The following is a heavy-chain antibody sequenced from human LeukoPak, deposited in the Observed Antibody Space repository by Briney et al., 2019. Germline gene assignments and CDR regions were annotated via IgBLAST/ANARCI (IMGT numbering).Heavy chain of an antibody. CDR1: GFTFSSSW. CDR3: ARISTAVAGADY. V-gene: IGHV3-7*01. Sequence: TGGSLRLSCGAYGFTFSSSWMSWVRQAPGKGLEWVANIKKDGSEKYYVDSVKGRFTISRDNTKNSLCLQMDSLRAEDTAVYYCARISTAVAGADYWGQGTLVTVSS. D-gene: IGHD6-19*01. J-gene: IGHJ4*02. CDR2: IKKDGSEK.